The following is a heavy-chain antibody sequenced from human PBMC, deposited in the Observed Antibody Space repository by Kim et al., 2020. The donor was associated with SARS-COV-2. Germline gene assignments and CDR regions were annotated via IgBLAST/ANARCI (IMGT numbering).Heavy chain of an antibody. J-gene: IGHJ4*02. V-gene: IGHV3-9*01. CDR3: AKGRDGYNYLFDY. Sequence: YADSVKGRFTIARDNAKNSLYLQMNSLRAEDTALYYCAKGRDGYNYLFDYWGQGTLVTVSS. D-gene: IGHD5-12*01.